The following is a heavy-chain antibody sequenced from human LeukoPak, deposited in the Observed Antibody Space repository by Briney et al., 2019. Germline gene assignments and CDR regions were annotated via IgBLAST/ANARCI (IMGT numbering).Heavy chain of an antibody. J-gene: IGHJ4*02. V-gene: IGHV4-34*01. CDR3: ARDPRGFDY. CDR1: GGSFSGYY. Sequence: SETLSLTCAVYGGSFSGYYWSWIRQPPGKGLEWIGEINHSGSTNYNPSLKSRVTISVDTSKNQFSLKLSSATAADTAVYYCARDPRGFDYWGQGTLVTVSS. CDR2: INHSGST.